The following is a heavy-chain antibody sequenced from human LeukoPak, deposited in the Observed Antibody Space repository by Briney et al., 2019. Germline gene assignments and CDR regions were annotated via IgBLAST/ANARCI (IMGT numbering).Heavy chain of an antibody. CDR3: ARDKGSDEGSKFDH. CDR1: GFTFSRYW. CDR2: IKQDGSEK. J-gene: IGHJ4*02. Sequence: GGSLRLSCAASGFTFSRYWMSWVRQAPGKGLEWVANIKQDGSEKYYVDSVKGRFTISRDNAKNSMYLQMNSLRAEDTAVYYCARDKGSDEGSKFDHWGQGILVTVSS. V-gene: IGHV3-7*03.